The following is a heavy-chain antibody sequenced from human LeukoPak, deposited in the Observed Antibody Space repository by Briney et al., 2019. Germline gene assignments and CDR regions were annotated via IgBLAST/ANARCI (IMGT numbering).Heavy chain of an antibody. D-gene: IGHD6-19*01. CDR3: ARVAVAGPLRRTFDY. Sequence: GGSLRLSCAASGFTVSSNYMSWVRQAPGEGLEWVSVIYSGGSTYYADSVKGRFTISRDNSKSTLYLQMNSLRAEDTAVYYCARVAVAGPLRRTFDYWGQGTLVTVSS. CDR1: GFTVSSNY. J-gene: IGHJ4*02. CDR2: IYSGGST. V-gene: IGHV3-53*01.